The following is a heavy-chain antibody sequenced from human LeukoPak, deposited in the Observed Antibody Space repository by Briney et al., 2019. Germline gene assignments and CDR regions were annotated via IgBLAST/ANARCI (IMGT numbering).Heavy chain of an antibody. D-gene: IGHD6-13*01. CDR2: IYYSGST. CDR1: GGSISSGGYS. V-gene: IGHV4-31*03. CDR3: ARDRFGIAAAGT. J-gene: IGHJ4*02. Sequence: SETLSLTCTVSGGSISSGGYSWSWIRQHPGKGLEWIGYIYYSGSTYYNPSLKSRVTISVDTSKNQFSLKLSSVTAADTAVYYCARDRFGIAAAGTWGQGTLVTVSS.